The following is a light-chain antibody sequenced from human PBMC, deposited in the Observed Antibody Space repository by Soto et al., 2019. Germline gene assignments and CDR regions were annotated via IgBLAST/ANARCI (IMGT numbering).Light chain of an antibody. CDR2: GNS. CDR1: SSNIGAGYD. J-gene: IGLJ2*01. Sequence: QSVLTQPPSVSGAPGQRVTISCTGSSSNIGAGYDVHWYQQLPGTAPKLLIYGNSNRPSGVPDRFSGSKSGTSASLAITGLQAEDEAEYYCQSYDSSLSCSVVFGGGTKVTVL. CDR3: QSYDSSLSCSVV. V-gene: IGLV1-40*01.